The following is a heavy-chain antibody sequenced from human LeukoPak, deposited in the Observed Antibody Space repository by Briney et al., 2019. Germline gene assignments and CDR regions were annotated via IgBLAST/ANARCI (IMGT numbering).Heavy chain of an antibody. CDR3: AKAGNGLVAVSYFDY. V-gene: IGHV3-20*04. D-gene: IGHD2-15*01. J-gene: IGHJ4*02. CDR1: GFTFDDYG. Sequence: PGGSLRLSCAASGFTFDDYGMSWVRQAPGKGLEWVSGINWNGGSTGYADSVKGRFTISRDNAKNSLYLQMNSLRAEDMALYYCAKAGNGLVAVSYFDYWGQGTLVTVSS. CDR2: INWNGGST.